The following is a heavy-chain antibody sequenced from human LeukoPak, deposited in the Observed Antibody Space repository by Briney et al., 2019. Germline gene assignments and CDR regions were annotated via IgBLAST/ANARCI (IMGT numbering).Heavy chain of an antibody. Sequence: SETLSLTCTVSGGSISNYYLNWIRQPPGKGLEWVGHIYYSGSTNYNPSLKSRVTISVDTSKNQFSLKLSSVTAADTAVYYCASTRGTRFDYWGQGTLVTVSS. J-gene: IGHJ4*02. CDR3: ASTRGTRFDY. CDR1: GGSISNYY. CDR2: IYYSGST. V-gene: IGHV4-59*08. D-gene: IGHD2-15*01.